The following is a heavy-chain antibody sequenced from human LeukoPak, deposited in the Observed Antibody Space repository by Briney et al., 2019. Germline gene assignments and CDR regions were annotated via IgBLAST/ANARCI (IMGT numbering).Heavy chain of an antibody. D-gene: IGHD6-19*01. CDR2: ISGSGDST. J-gene: IGHJ6*04. CDR3: AKENSIPVAGTSGDYYYYGMDV. Sequence: PGGSLRLSCEASGFTFNNYAMSWVRQAPGKGLGWVSAISGSGDSTYFTDSVKGRFSISGDNSKNTLYLQMNSLRAEDTAVYYCAKENSIPVAGTSGDYYYYGMDVWGKGTTVTVSS. CDR1: GFTFNNYA. V-gene: IGHV3-23*01.